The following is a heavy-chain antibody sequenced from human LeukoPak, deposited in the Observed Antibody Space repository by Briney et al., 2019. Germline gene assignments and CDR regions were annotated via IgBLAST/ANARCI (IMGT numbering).Heavy chain of an antibody. CDR1: GFTFSSYA. D-gene: IGHD2-15*01. CDR2: ISGSGGST. V-gene: IGHV3-23*01. J-gene: IGHJ4*02. Sequence: GGSLRLSCAASGFTFSSYAMSWVRQAPGKGLERVSAISGSGGSTYYADSVKGRFTISRDNSKNTLYLQMNSLRAEDTAVYYCAKSARYCSGGSCYGFDYWGQETLVTVSS. CDR3: AKSARYCSGGSCYGFDY.